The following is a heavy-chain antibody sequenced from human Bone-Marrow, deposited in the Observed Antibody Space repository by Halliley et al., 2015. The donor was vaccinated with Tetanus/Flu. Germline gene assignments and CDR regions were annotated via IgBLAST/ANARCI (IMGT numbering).Heavy chain of an antibody. V-gene: IGHV4-61*01. CDR3: AREGSFYENLYGMDV. D-gene: IGHD3-22*01. CDR2: IYYSGSA. Sequence: LRLSCSVSGASVWSDSSFWTWIRQAPGKGLEWIGYIYYSGSASYNPSLKGRVAIPVDMYRHQFSLTLNSVTAADAAVYYCAREGSFYENLYGMDVWGQGTTVSVSS. CDR1: GASVWSDSSF. J-gene: IGHJ6*02.